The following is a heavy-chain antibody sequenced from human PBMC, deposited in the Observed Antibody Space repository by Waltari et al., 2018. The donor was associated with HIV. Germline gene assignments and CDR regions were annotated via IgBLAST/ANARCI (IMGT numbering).Heavy chain of an antibody. CDR1: GGSARTGDYY. Sequence: QVRLQQSGPGLVKPSETLSLTCTVSGGSARTGDYYWSWIRQPPGKGLEWIGFIFYSGNTKYNPSLKSRITISIDTSKNQFSLQLSSVTAADTAVYYCVRDRQQLAPNYYYYGMDVWGQGTTVTVSS. CDR3: VRDRQQLAPNYYYYGMDV. CDR2: IFYSGNT. J-gene: IGHJ6*02. V-gene: IGHV4-61*08. D-gene: IGHD6-13*01.